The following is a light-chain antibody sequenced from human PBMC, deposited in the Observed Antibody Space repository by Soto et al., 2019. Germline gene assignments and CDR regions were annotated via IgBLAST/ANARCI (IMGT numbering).Light chain of an antibody. Sequence: QSALTQPASVSGSPGQSIAISCTGTSSDVGAYDYVSWYQQHPGKAPKLMIYHLTNRPSGVSDRFSGSKSGNTASLTISGLRAEDEADYYCSSLTTTSTYVFGTGTKVTVL. V-gene: IGLV2-14*03. CDR1: SSDVGAYDY. J-gene: IGLJ1*01. CDR2: HLT. CDR3: SSLTTTSTYV.